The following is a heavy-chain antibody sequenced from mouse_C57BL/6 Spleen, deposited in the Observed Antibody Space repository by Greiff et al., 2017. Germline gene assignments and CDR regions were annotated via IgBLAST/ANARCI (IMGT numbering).Heavy chain of an antibody. Sequence: QVQLQQPGAELVRPGSSVKLSCKASGYTFTSYWMHWVKQRPIQGLEWIGNIDPSDSDTHYNQKFKDKATLTVDKSSSTAYMQLSSLTSEDAAVYYCARDYGTPYFDVWGTGTTVTVSS. CDR2: IDPSDSDT. D-gene: IGHD1-1*01. V-gene: IGHV1-52*01. CDR3: ARDYGTPYFDV. J-gene: IGHJ1*03. CDR1: GYTFTSYW.